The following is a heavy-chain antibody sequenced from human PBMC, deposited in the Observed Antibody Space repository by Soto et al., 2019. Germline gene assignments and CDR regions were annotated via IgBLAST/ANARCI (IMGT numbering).Heavy chain of an antibody. CDR3: ATDPSASDYCSGGSCYGH. D-gene: IGHD2-15*01. Sequence: GASVKVSGKVSGYTLTELSMHWVRQAPGKGLEWMGGFDPEDGETIYAQKFQGRVTMTEDTSTDTAYMELSSLRSEDTAVYYCATDPSASDYCSGGSCYGHWGQGTLVTVSS. CDR2: FDPEDGET. V-gene: IGHV1-24*01. CDR1: GYTLTELS. J-gene: IGHJ4*02.